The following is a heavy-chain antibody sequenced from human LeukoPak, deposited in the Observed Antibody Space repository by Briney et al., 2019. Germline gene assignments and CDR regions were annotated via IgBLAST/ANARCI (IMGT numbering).Heavy chain of an antibody. CDR1: GYTFTGYY. CDR3: ARETAAAGHFDY. V-gene: IGHV1-2*02. CDR2: INPNSGGT. J-gene: IGHJ4*02. D-gene: IGHD6-13*01. Sequence: ASVKVSCKASGYTFTGYYMHWVRQAPGQGLEWMGWINPNSGGTNYAQKFQGRVTMTRDTSISTAYMELSRLRSDDTAVHYCARETAAAGHFDYWGQGTLVTVSS.